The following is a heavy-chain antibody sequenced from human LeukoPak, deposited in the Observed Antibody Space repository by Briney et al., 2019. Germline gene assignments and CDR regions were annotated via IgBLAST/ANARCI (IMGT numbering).Heavy chain of an antibody. CDR1: GGTFSSYA. CDR2: IIPIFGTA. V-gene: IGHV1-69*05. J-gene: IGHJ6*03. Sequence: SVKVSCKASGGTFSSYAISWVRQAPGQGLEWMGGIIPIFGTANYAQKFEGRVTITTDESTSTAYMELSSLRSEDTAVYYCARADYDSSGYYYYYYYMDVWGKGTTVTVSS. CDR3: ARADYDSSGYYYYYYYMDV. D-gene: IGHD3-22*01.